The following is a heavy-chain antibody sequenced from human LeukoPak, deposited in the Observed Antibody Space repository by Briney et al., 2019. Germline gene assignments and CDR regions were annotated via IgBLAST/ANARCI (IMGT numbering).Heavy chain of an antibody. J-gene: IGHJ4*02. CDR3: ARPTYYYDSSGYYTLDY. D-gene: IGHD3-22*01. V-gene: IGHV3-53*01. CDR1: GFTVSSNY. Sequence: GGSLRLSCAASGFTVSSNYMSWVRQAPGKGLEWVSVIYSGGSTYYADSVKGRFTISRDNSKNTLYLQMNSLRAEDTAVYYCARPTYYYDSSGYYTLDYWGQGTLVTVSS. CDR2: IYSGGST.